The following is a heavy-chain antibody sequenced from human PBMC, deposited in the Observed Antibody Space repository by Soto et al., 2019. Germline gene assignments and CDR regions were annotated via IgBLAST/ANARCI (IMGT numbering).Heavy chain of an antibody. CDR2: ISSGGDTT. CDR1: GFSFSSFE. Sequence: EVQLVESGGGLVQPGGSLRLSCAVSGFSFSSFEMNWVRQAPGKGLEWLSYISSGGDTTFYADSVNGRFTTSRDNAKNSLFLQTHSLRAEDTAIYYCAIVGILAHPTGQVNDFWGQGTLVTVSS. D-gene: IGHD6-6*01. J-gene: IGHJ4*02. V-gene: IGHV3-48*03. CDR3: AIVGILAHPTGQVNDF.